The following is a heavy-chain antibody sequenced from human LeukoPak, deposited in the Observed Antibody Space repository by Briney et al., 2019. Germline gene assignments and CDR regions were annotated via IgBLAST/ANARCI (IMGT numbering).Heavy chain of an antibody. Sequence: GGSLRLSCAASGFTFSDYYMSWIRQAPGKGLEWVSYISGGGSTIYYADSVKGRFTISRDNARNSLYLQMNNLRAEDTAVYYCASQLSSSWYVVDYWGQGTLVTVSS. D-gene: IGHD6-13*01. CDR2: ISGGGSTI. V-gene: IGHV3-11*04. CDR1: GFTFSDYY. CDR3: ASQLSSSWYVVDY. J-gene: IGHJ4*02.